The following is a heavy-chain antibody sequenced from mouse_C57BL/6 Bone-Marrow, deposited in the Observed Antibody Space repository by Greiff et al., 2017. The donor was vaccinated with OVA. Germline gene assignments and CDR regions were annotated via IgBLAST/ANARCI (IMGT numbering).Heavy chain of an antibody. J-gene: IGHJ4*01. CDR1: GFNIKNTY. D-gene: IGHD2-4*01. CDR2: IDPANGNT. V-gene: IGHV14-3*01. Sequence: EVQLQQSVAELVRPGASVKLSCTASGFNIKNTYMHWVKQRPEQGLEWIGRIDPANGNTKYAPKFQGKATITADTSSNTAYLQLSSLTSEDTAIYYCAREPDDDYDERHYYAMDYWGQGTSVTVSS. CDR3: AREPDDDYDERHYYAMDY.